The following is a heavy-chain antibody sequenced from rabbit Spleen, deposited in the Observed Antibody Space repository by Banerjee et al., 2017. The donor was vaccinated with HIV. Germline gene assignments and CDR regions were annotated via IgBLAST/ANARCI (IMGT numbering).Heavy chain of an antibody. V-gene: IGHV1S45*01. CDR1: GFSFSSSYW. CDR3: ARDLVGVIGWNFYL. Sequence: QEQLEESGGDLVKPEGSLTLTCTASGFSFSSSYWICWVRQAPGKGLEWIACIYAGSSGTTYYASWAKGRFTISKTSSTTVTLRMTSLAAADTATYFCARDLVGVIGWNFYLWGQGTLVTVS. D-gene: IGHD1-1*01. CDR2: IYAGSSGTT. J-gene: IGHJ4*01.